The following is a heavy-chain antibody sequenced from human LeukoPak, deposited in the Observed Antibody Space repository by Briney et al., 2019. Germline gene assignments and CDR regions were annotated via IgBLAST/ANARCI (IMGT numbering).Heavy chain of an antibody. J-gene: IGHJ3*02. V-gene: IGHV3-33*06. CDR2: IWYDGSNK. D-gene: IGHD4-23*01. CDR3: AKDTDYGGNSGSAFDI. Sequence: GRPLRLSCAASGFTFSSYGMHWVRQAPGKGLEWVAVIWYDGSNKYYADSVKGRFTISRDNSKNTLYLQMNSLRAEDTAVYYCAKDTDYGGNSGSAFDIWGQGTMVTVSS. CDR1: GFTFSSYG.